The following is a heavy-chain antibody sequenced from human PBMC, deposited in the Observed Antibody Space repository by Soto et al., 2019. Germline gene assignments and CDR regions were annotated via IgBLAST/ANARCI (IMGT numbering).Heavy chain of an antibody. CDR1: GCPFTNHE. J-gene: IGHJ4*02. CDR3: ARINVEFEY. V-gene: IGHV1-46*01. CDR2: VNPSGGGT. Sequence: VSSKTFGCPFTNHESHCLRHAPGEGLEWMGGVNPSGGGTSYAQNFQGRLTVTKDTSTTTVYMELNSLTSEDTAVYFFARINVEFEYSAQGTLVTVSS. D-gene: IGHD1-1*01.